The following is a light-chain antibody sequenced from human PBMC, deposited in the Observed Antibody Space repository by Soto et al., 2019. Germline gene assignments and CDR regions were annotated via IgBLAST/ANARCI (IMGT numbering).Light chain of an antibody. CDR2: DVS. CDR1: SSDVGGYNY. Sequence: QSALTQPASVSGSPGQSITISCTGTSSDVGGYNYVSWYQHHPGKAPKLIIYDVSNRPSGVSNRFSGSKSGNTASLTISELQPEDEADYYCSSYTTSNTRQIVFGTGTKLTVL. V-gene: IGLV2-14*03. J-gene: IGLJ1*01. CDR3: SSYTTSNTRQIV.